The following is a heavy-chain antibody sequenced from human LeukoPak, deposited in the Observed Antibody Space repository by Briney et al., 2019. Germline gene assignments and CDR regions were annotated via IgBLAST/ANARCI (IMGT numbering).Heavy chain of an antibody. V-gene: IGHV3-43*02. J-gene: IGHJ4*02. Sequence: PGGSLTLSCTASGFTFDDYAMHWVRQAPAKGLEWVSLISGDGATTDYADSVKGRFTISGDNRRSFLDLHMNSLRTEDTALYFCAKVYVGSWYAYDHWGQTTKLNVSS. CDR3: AKVYVGSWYAYDH. D-gene: IGHD6-13*01. CDR1: GFTFDDYA. CDR2: ISGDGATT.